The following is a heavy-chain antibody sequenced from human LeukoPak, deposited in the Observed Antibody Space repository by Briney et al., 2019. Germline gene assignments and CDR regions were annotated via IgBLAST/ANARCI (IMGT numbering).Heavy chain of an antibody. Sequence: GGSLRLSCAASGFTFSHYWMSWVRQVPGKGLEWVAYIKKTGSETYYVDSVKGRFTITRDNTRNSLFLQMYNLRVEDTAVYFCAREDGYCSGGDCYSYFDSWGQGTLVTASS. CDR1: GFTFSHYW. V-gene: IGHV3-7*01. D-gene: IGHD2-15*01. CDR3: AREDGYCSGGDCYSYFDS. J-gene: IGHJ4*02. CDR2: IKKTGSET.